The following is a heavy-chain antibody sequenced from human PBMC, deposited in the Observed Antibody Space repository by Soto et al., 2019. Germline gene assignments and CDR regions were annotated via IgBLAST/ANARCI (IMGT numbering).Heavy chain of an antibody. Sequence: PGGSMRLSCAASGFTFSDYYMSWIRQAPGKGLEWVSYISSSGSTIYYADSVKGRFTISRDNAKNSLYLQMNSLRAEDTAVYYCARQVVVATSVSHYYYNYMDVWGKGTTVTVSS. V-gene: IGHV3-11*01. CDR3: ARQVVVATSVSHYYYNYMDV. CDR2: ISSSGSTI. CDR1: GFTFSDYY. D-gene: IGHD2-15*01. J-gene: IGHJ6*03.